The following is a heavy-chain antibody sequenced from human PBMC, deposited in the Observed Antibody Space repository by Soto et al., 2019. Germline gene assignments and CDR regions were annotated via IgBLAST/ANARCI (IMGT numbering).Heavy chain of an antibody. Sequence: PGGSLRLSCAASGLTFSGSVMHWVRQASGKGLEWVGRIRSKANSYATLYAASVKGRFTISRDDSKNTAYLQMNSLKTEDTAVYYGVTPDCADCKTYHYDYWGQGTLVTVSS. CDR2: IRSKANSYAT. CDR3: VTPDCADCKTYHYDY. J-gene: IGHJ4*02. CDR1: GLTFSGSV. D-gene: IGHD2-21*02. V-gene: IGHV3-73*01.